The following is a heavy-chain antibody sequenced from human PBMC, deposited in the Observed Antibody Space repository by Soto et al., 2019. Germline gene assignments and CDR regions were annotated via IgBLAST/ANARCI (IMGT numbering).Heavy chain of an antibody. Sequence: EVQLVESGGGLVKPGGSLRLSCAASGFSFSNAWMHWVRQTPGKGLEWVGRIKSKTDGGTTDFAARVKGRFTISRDDSKNTVYLQMNSLRTEDTAIYYCTTSGATYYGMDVWGQGTTVTVSS. CDR2: IKSKTDGGTT. CDR1: GFSFSNAW. V-gene: IGHV3-15*07. CDR3: TTSGATYYGMDV. D-gene: IGHD4-17*01. J-gene: IGHJ6*02.